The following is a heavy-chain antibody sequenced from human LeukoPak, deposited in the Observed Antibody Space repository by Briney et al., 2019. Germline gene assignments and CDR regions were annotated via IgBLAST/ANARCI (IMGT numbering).Heavy chain of an antibody. D-gene: IGHD6-19*01. V-gene: IGHV4-59*08. CDR2: IYYSGST. Sequence: SETLPLTCTVSGGSISSYYWSWIRQPPGKGLEWIGYIYYSGSTNYNPSLKSRVTISVDTSKNQFSLKLGSVTAADTTVYYCARHSGYSGYSSGWYYFDYWGQGTLVTVSS. J-gene: IGHJ4*02. CDR1: GGSISSYY. CDR3: ARHSGYSGYSSGWYYFDY.